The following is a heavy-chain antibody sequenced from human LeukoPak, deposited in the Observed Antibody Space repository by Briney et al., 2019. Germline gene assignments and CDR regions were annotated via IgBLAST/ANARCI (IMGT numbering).Heavy chain of an antibody. Sequence: PGGSLRLSCAASGFTFSSYAMSWVRQAPGKGLEWVSAISGSGGSTYYADSVKGRFTISRDNSKNTLYLQMNSLRAEDTAVYYCAKEGDYSSGWYRAFDIWGQGTMVTVSS. CDR3: AKEGDYSSGWYRAFDI. CDR1: GFTFSSYA. J-gene: IGHJ3*02. V-gene: IGHV3-23*01. CDR2: ISGSGGST. D-gene: IGHD6-19*01.